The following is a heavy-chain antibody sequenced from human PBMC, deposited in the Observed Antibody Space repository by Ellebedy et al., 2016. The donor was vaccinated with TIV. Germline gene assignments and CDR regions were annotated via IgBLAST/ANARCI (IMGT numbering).Heavy chain of an antibody. CDR3: AKGYSSSPMDFIIGY. CDR2: INPSASHI. Sequence: GGSLRLXXAASGFSLSGYSMNWVRQAPGKGLDWVSSINPSASHIYYAASVKGRFTISRDNAKDSLYLQMSSLRVEDTAVYHCAKGYSSSPMDFIIGYWGQGTLVTVS. CDR1: GFSLSGYS. V-gene: IGHV3-21*01. J-gene: IGHJ4*02. D-gene: IGHD6-19*01.